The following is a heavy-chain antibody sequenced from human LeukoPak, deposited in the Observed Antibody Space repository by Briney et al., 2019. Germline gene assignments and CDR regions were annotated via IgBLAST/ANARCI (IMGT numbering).Heavy chain of an antibody. CDR3: ASRKLGNDY. J-gene: IGHJ4*02. CDR2: IYHSGST. D-gene: IGHD7-27*01. CDR1: GYSITSGYF. Sequence: SETLSLTCTVSGYSITSGYFWGWIRQPPGKGLEWIGSIYHSGSTYYNPSLKSRVTISVDTSKNQFSLKLSSVTAADTAVYYCASRKLGNDYWGQGTLVTVSS. V-gene: IGHV4-38-2*02.